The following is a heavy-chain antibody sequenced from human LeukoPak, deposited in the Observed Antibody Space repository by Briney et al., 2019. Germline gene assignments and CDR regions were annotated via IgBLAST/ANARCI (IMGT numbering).Heavy chain of an antibody. Sequence: KPGGSLRLSCAASGFTFSSYSMNWVRQAPGKGLEWVSSISSSSSYIYYADSVKGRFTISRDNAKNSLYLQMNSLRAEDTAVYYCARDSRDIVATRICIPDPRPRLFDPRGQGTLVTVPS. D-gene: IGHD5-12*01. CDR1: GFTFSSYS. CDR3: ARDSRDIVATRICIPDPRPRLFDP. CDR2: ISSSSSYI. J-gene: IGHJ5*02. V-gene: IGHV3-21*01.